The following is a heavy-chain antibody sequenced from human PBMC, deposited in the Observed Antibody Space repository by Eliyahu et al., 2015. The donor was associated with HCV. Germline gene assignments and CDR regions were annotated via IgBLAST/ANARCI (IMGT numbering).Heavy chain of an antibody. J-gene: IGHJ2*01. CDR3: ARNSYDIRYGYYFDL. Sequence: VQLVESGGVLVQPGESLRLTCEAAGFTVSKAYMSWGRQAPGKGLEWVSILYSSGQTYYADSLQDRFTISRDSSKNTLFLQLNNLRAEDTALYYCARNSYDIRYGYYFDLWGRGTLVTVSS. V-gene: IGHV3-66*01. CDR1: GFTVSKAY. CDR2: LYSSGQT. D-gene: IGHD2-15*01.